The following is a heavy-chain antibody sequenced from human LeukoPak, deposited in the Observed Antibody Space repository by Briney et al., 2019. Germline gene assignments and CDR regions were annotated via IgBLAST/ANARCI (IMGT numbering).Heavy chain of an antibody. CDR3: ARHGSGRDAGLDY. V-gene: IGHV4-39*01. CDR1: GGSISSRTYS. J-gene: IGHJ4*02. CDR2: IYFSGST. D-gene: IGHD3-10*01. Sequence: SETLSLTCTVSGGSISSRTYSWGWIRQPPGKGLEWIGTIYFSGSTYYNPSLKSRVTISVDTSNNQFSLKLSSLTAADTAVYYCARHGSGRDAGLDYWGQGTPVTVSA.